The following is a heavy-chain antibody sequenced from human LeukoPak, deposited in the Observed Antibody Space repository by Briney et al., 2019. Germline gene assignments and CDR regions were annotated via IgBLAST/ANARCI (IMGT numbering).Heavy chain of an antibody. CDR2: FDPEDGET. D-gene: IGHD1-1*01. Sequence: ASVKVSCKTSGYTFTGYHVHWVRQAPGKGLEWMGGFDPEDGETIYAQKFQGRVTMTEDTSTDTAYMELSSLRSEDTAVYYCATDSKNVPFDPWGQGTLVTVSS. CDR3: ATDSKNVPFDP. CDR1: GYTFTGYH. V-gene: IGHV1-24*01. J-gene: IGHJ5*02.